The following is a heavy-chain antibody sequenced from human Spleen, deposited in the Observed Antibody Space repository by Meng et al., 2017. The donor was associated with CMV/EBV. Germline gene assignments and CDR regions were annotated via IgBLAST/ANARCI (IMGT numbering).Heavy chain of an antibody. J-gene: IGHJ4*02. CDR2: IIPVRGSA. CDR1: GGVFRSYT. V-gene: IGHV1-69*16. Sequence: SVKVSCKASGGVFRSYTISWVRQAPGQGLEWMGGIIPVRGSANYAQKFQGRVTITRDESTRTAYMELSSLRSEDTAVYYCARDRSLDYNGSGTYYILDYWGQGTLVTVSS. D-gene: IGHD3-10*01. CDR3: ARDRSLDYNGSGTYYILDY.